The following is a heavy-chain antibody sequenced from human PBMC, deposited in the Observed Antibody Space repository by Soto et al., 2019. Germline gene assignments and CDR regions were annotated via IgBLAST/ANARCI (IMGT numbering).Heavy chain of an antibody. V-gene: IGHV4-59*01. Sequence: SETLSLTCTVSGGSISSYYWSWIRQPPGKGLEWIGYIYYSGSTNYNPSLKSRVTISVDTSKNQFSLKLSSVTAADTAVYYCARVGTYDFWSSMDVWGKGTTVTVSS. CDR3: ARVGTYDFWSSMDV. CDR2: IYYSGST. D-gene: IGHD3-3*01. J-gene: IGHJ6*03. CDR1: GGSISSYY.